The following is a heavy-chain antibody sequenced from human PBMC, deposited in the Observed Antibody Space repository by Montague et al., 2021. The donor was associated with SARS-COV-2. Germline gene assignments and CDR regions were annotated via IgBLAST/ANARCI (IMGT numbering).Heavy chain of an antibody. D-gene: IGHD3-9*01. CDR1: GGSINSGSYY. J-gene: IGHJ6*02. Sequence: TLSLTCTVSGGSINSGSYYWGWIRQAAGKGLEWIGRISTSGNTKYNTSLKSRVTISVDTSQNQFSLKMYSVTAADTAVYYCARDTRPNFAYYDILAGDYYYYGIDVWGQGTPGRRLL. V-gene: IGHV4-61*02. CDR3: ARDTRPNFAYYDILAGDYYYYGIDV. CDR2: ISTSGNT.